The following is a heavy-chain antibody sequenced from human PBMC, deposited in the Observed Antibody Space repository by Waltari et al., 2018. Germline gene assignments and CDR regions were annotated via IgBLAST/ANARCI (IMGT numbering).Heavy chain of an antibody. CDR2: INEDGSKR. CDR3: ARDPLRRYDY. D-gene: IGHD4-17*01. V-gene: IGHV3-7*03. J-gene: IGHJ4*02. CDR1: GFSFSAYW. Sequence: EVQLVESGGGLVQPRGSLRLSCAASGFSFSAYWMSWVRQAPGKGLEWVANINEDGSKRYDVDSVKGRFTISRDNGKNSVYVQMNSLRAEDTAVYYCARDPLRRYDYWGQGTLVTVSS.